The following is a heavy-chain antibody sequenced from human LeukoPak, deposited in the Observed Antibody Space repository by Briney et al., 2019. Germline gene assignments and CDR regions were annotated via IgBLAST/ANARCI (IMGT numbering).Heavy chain of an antibody. CDR2: IYHSGST. J-gene: IGHJ6*03. CDR1: GYSISSGYY. D-gene: IGHD5-24*01. Sequence: SETLSLTCTVSGYSISSGYYWGWIRQPPGKGLEWIGSIYHSGSTYYNPSLKSRVTISVDTSKNQFSLKLSSVTAADTAVYYCARVVGDGGGSYFHMDVWGKGTTVTVSS. CDR3: ARVVGDGGGSYFHMDV. V-gene: IGHV4-38-2*02.